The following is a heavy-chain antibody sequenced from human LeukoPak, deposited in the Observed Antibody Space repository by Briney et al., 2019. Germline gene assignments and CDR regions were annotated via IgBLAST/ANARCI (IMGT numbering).Heavy chain of an antibody. CDR2: IYYSGST. V-gene: IGHV4-59*01. CDR3: ARYCSGVSCYSRALDY. CDR1: GGSISNYY. D-gene: IGHD2-15*01. Sequence: SETLSLTCTVSGGSISNYYWSWIRQPPGKGLEWIGYIYYSGSTSYNPSLKSRVTISVDTSKNQFSLRLSSVTAAAAAVYFCARYCSGVSCYSRALDYWGQGTLVTVSS. J-gene: IGHJ4*02.